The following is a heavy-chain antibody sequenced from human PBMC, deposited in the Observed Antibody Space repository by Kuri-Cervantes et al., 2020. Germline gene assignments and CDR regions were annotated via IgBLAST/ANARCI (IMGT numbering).Heavy chain of an antibody. CDR3: ARVWRYSSGWYGGFDY. V-gene: IGHV4-59*01. D-gene: IGHD6-19*01. CDR1: GGSFSGYY. J-gene: IGHJ4*02. Sequence: SETLSLTCAVYGGSFSGYYWSWIRQPPGKGLEWIGSIYYSGSTNYNPSLKSRVTISVDTSKNQFSLKLSSVTAADTAVYYCARVWRYSSGWYGGFDYWGQGTLVTVSS. CDR2: IYYSGST.